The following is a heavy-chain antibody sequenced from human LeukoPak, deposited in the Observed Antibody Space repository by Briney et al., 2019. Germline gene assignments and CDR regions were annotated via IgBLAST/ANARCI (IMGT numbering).Heavy chain of an antibody. CDR1: GFTFSNAW. CDR3: TTDHVTIFGVVID. J-gene: IGHJ4*02. V-gene: IGHV3-15*01. Sequence: GGSLRLSCAASGFTFSNAWMSWVRQAPGKGLEWVGRIKSKTDGGTTDYAAPVKGRFTISRDDSKNTLYLQMSSLKTEDTAVYYCTTDHVTIFGVVIDWGQGTLVTVSS. CDR2: IKSKTDGGTT. D-gene: IGHD3-3*01.